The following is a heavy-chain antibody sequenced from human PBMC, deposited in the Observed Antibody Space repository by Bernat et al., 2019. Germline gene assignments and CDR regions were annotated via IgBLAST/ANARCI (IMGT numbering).Heavy chain of an antibody. Sequence: EVQLVESGGGLVKPGGSLRLSCAASGFTFSSYSMNWVRQAPGKGLEWVSYISSSSSYIYYADSVKGRFTISRDNAKNSLYLQMNSLRAEDTAVYYCARDRGITGTPGWFDPWGQGTLVTVSS. V-gene: IGHV3-21*05. J-gene: IGHJ5*02. CDR3: ARDRGITGTPGWFDP. D-gene: IGHD1-20*01. CDR2: ISSSSSYI. CDR1: GFTFSSYS.